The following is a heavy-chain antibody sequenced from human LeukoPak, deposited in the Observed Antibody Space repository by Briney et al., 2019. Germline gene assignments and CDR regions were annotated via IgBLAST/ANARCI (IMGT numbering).Heavy chain of an antibody. CDR2: IKQNGGER. Sequence: GESLRLSCVASGFTFSDYWMTWVRQAPGKGLEWVANIKQNGGERYYVDSVKGRFTISRDNAKNSLYLQMNSLRAEDTAVYYCARDSGEARSDYWGQGALVTVSS. D-gene: IGHD2-15*01. V-gene: IGHV3-7*03. J-gene: IGHJ4*02. CDR1: GFTFSDYW. CDR3: ARDSGEARSDY.